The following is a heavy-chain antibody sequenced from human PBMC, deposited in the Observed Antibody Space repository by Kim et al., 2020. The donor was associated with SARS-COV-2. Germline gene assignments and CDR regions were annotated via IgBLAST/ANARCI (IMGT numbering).Heavy chain of an antibody. CDR2: IRSKAYGGTT. J-gene: IGHJ4*02. CDR3: VRSSSWYPYDFDY. CDR1: GFTFGDYA. D-gene: IGHD6-13*01. V-gene: IGHV3-49*03. Sequence: GGSLRLSCTASGFTFGDYAMSWFRQAPGKGLEWVGFIRSKAYGGTTEYAASVKGRFTISRDDSKSIAYLQMNSLKTEDTAVYYCVRSSSWYPYDFDYWGQGTLVTVSS.